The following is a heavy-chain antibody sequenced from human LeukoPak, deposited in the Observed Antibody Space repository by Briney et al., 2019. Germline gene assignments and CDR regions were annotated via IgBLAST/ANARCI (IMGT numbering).Heavy chain of an antibody. CDR2: ISSSSSTI. D-gene: IGHD2-2*01. J-gene: IGHJ3*02. CDR3: ARDAATIVVVPAAKFSAVAFDI. CDR1: GFTFSSYS. V-gene: IGHV3-48*01. Sequence: PGGSLRLSCAASGFTFSSYSMNWVRQAPGKGLEWVSYISSSSSTIYYADSVKGRFTISRDNAKNSLYLQMNSLRAEDTAVYYCARDAATIVVVPAAKFSAVAFDIWGQGTMVTVSS.